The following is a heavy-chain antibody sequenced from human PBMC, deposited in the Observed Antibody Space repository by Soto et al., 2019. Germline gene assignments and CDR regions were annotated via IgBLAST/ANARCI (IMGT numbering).Heavy chain of an antibody. D-gene: IGHD6-19*01. CDR1: GGSFSGYY. J-gene: IGHJ6*02. CDR3: ARFSGSYYYAMDV. V-gene: IGHV4-34*01. Sequence: QVQLQQWGAGLLKPSGTLSLTCAVYGGSFSGYYWSWIRQPPGKGLEWIGEINHSGVTNYKPSLKRRLTISVDTSKNQFSLQLKSVTAADTALYYCARFSGSYYYAMDVWGQGSTVTVSS. CDR2: INHSGVT.